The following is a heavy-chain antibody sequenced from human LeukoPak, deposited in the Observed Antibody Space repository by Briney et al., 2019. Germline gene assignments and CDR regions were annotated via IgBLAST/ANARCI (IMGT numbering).Heavy chain of an antibody. Sequence: RSETLSLTCTVSGGSISSYYWSWIRHPPGKGLEWIGYIYYSGSTNYNPSLKSRVTISVDTSKNQFSLKLSSVTAADTAVYYCARGLYYDSSGYYYVESAFDIWGQGTMVTVSS. J-gene: IGHJ3*02. V-gene: IGHV4-59*01. CDR1: GGSISSYY. CDR3: ARGLYYDSSGYYYVESAFDI. CDR2: IYYSGST. D-gene: IGHD3-22*01.